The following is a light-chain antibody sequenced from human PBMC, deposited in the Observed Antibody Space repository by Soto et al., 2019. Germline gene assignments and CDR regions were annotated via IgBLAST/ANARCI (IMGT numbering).Light chain of an antibody. CDR1: SGHSNYV. V-gene: IGLV4-69*01. Sequence: QSVLTQSPSASASLGASVKLTCTLSSGHSNYVIAWHQQQPEKGPRYLMKLNSDGSHSKGDGIPDRFSGSSSGAERYLTIYSLQSEDEADYYCQTWDTGIRVFGGGTKLTVL. CDR2: LNSDGSH. J-gene: IGLJ2*01. CDR3: QTWDTGIRV.